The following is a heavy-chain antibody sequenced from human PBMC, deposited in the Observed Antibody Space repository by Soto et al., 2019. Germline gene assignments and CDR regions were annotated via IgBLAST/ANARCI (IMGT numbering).Heavy chain of an antibody. V-gene: IGHV4-34*01. D-gene: IGHD4-17*01. Sequence: SETLSLTCAVYGGSFSGYYWSWIRQPPGKGLEWIGETNHSGSTNYNPSLKSRVTISVDTSKNQFSLKLSSVTAADTAVYYCARFLGVDYGDYEAYFDYWGQGTLVTVSS. J-gene: IGHJ4*02. CDR2: TNHSGST. CDR3: ARFLGVDYGDYEAYFDY. CDR1: GGSFSGYY.